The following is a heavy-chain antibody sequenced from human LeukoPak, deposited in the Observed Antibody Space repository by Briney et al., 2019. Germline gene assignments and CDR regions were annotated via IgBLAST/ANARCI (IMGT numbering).Heavy chain of an antibody. V-gene: IGHV4-59*01. CDR1: GGSISSYY. D-gene: IGHD3-3*01. CDR3: ARVHGGWFDP. CDR2: IYYSGST. Sequence: SETLSLTCIVSGGSISSYYWSWIRQPPGKGLEWIGYIYYSGSTNYNPSLKSRVTISVDTSKNQFSLKLSSVTAADTAVYYCARVHGGWFDPWGQGTLVTVSS. J-gene: IGHJ5*02.